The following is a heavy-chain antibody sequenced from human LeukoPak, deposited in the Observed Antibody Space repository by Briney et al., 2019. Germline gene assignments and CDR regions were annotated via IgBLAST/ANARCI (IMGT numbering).Heavy chain of an antibody. CDR3: ARSYYDSRDDAFDI. CDR1: GGSISTYY. V-gene: IGHV4-59*01. D-gene: IGHD3-22*01. CDR2: IYYSGST. Sequence: PSEILSLTCTVSGGSISTYYWSWIRQPPGKGLEWIGYIYYSGSTNYKPSLKSRVSMSEDTSKNQFSLRLSSVTAADTAVYYCARSYYDSRDDAFDIWGQGTMVTVSS. J-gene: IGHJ3*02.